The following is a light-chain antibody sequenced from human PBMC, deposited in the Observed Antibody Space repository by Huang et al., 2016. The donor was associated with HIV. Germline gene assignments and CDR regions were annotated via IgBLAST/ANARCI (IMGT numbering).Light chain of an antibody. Sequence: DIQMTQSPSSLSSFVGDRVTITCRASQTISGYLNWYQQRPGRAPKLLIYGASSLQSGVPSRFSGGGSGTDFTLTITSLQPEDFATYYCQQSYNTPHTFGQGTRVEIK. CDR1: QTISGY. CDR2: GAS. V-gene: IGKV1-39*01. CDR3: QQSYNTPHT. J-gene: IGKJ2*01.